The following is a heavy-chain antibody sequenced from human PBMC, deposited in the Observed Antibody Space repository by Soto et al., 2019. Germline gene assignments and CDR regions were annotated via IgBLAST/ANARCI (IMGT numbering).Heavy chain of an antibody. Sequence: PSETLSLTCTVSDGFISVSSYFWGWIRQPPEKGLEWIGSIYYSGSTHYNPSLKSRVTISVDTSKNQFSLKLSSVTAADTAVYYCARLVYDSSGYRPGWGQGNLVTVSS. CDR1: DGFISVSSYF. D-gene: IGHD3-22*01. V-gene: IGHV4-39*01. CDR3: ARLVYDSSGYRPG. CDR2: IYYSGST. J-gene: IGHJ4*02.